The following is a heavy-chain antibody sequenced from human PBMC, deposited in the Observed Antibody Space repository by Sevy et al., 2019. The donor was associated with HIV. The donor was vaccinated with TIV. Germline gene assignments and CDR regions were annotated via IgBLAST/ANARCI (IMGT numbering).Heavy chain of an antibody. D-gene: IGHD2-15*01. CDR3: AKEGFDIGVGN. Sequence: GGSLRLSCAASGFTFDDYAMHWVRQAPGKGLEWVSGISWNSGSIGYADSVKGRFTISRDNAKNSLYLQMNSLRAEDTALYYCAKEGFDIGVGNWGQGTLVTVSS. CDR1: GFTFDDYA. J-gene: IGHJ4*02. CDR2: ISWNSGSI. V-gene: IGHV3-9*01.